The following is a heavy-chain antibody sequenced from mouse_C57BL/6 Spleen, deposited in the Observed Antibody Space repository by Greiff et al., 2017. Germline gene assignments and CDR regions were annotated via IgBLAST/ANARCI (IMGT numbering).Heavy chain of an antibody. CDR3: ARGSSLWYFDV. D-gene: IGHD1-1*01. CDR1: GYSITSGYY. Sequence: DVQLQESGPGLVKPSQSLSLTCSVTGYSITSGYYWNWIRQFPGNKLEWMGYISYDGSNNYNPSLKNRISITRDTSKNQFFLKLNSVTTEDTATYYCARGSSLWYFDVWGTGTTVTVSS. J-gene: IGHJ1*03. V-gene: IGHV3-6*01. CDR2: ISYDGSN.